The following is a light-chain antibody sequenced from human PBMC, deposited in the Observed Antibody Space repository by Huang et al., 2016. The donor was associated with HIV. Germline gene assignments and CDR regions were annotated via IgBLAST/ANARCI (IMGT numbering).Light chain of an antibody. J-gene: IGKJ3*01. CDR2: GAS. V-gene: IGKV3-15*01. Sequence: EIVMTQSPATLSVSPGERVTLSCRASQSVSNNLAWYQQKPGQAPRLLVYGASTRATGSPARFSGSGSGTDFTLTISSLQSEHFAVYYCQQYNNWPITFGPGTKVDTK. CDR1: QSVSNN. CDR3: QQYNNWPIT.